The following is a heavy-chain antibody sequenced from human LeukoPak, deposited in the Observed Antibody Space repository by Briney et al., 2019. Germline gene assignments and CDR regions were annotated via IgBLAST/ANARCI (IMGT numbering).Heavy chain of an antibody. D-gene: IGHD3-3*01. Sequence: SETLSLTCAVCGGSFSGYYWSWIRQPPGKGLECIGEINHSGSTNYNPSLKSRVTISLDTSKNQFSLKLRSVTAADTAVYYCARGSFWSGYYTGMFVAYFDYWGQGTLVTVSS. V-gene: IGHV4-34*01. J-gene: IGHJ4*02. CDR1: GGSFSGYY. CDR3: ARGSFWSGYYTGMFVAYFDY. CDR2: INHSGST.